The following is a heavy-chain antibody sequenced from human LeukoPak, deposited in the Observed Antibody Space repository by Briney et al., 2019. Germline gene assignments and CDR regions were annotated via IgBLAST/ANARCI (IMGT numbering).Heavy chain of an antibody. Sequence: GGSLRLSCAASGFIFSSYGMSWVRQAPGKGLEWVSYISSSGSTIYYADSVKGRFTISRDNAKNSLYLQMNSLRAEDTAVYYCARLKLLWSNYFDYWGQGTLVTVS. CDR1: GFIFSSYG. J-gene: IGHJ4*02. CDR3: ARLKLLWSNYFDY. CDR2: ISSSGSTI. V-gene: IGHV3-48*04. D-gene: IGHD2-2*01.